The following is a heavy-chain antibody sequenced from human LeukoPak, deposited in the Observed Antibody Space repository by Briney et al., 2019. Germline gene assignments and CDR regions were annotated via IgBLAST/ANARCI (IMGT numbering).Heavy chain of an antibody. CDR2: INSSGGST. D-gene: IGHD3-22*01. V-gene: IGHV1-46*01. CDR3: ARRRRYYYDSSGYYGGDYFDY. Sequence: ASVKVSCKASGYTFTSYDINWVRQATGQGLEWMGIINSSGGSTSYAQKFQGRVTMTRDMSTSTVYMELSSLRSEDTAVYYCARRRRYYYDSSGYYGGDYFDYWGQGTLVTVSS. J-gene: IGHJ4*02. CDR1: GYTFTSYD.